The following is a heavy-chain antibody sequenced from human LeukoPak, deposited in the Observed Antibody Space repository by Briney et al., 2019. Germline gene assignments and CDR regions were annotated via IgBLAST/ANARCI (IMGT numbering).Heavy chain of an antibody. CDR3: ARESIAVAGNFDY. V-gene: IGHV3-33*01. D-gene: IGHD6-19*01. CDR2: TWYDGRNK. Sequence: GGSLRLSCAASGITFNAIHWVRRAPGKGLEWVALTWYDGRNKYYADSVKGRFTISRDNSKNTLYLQMNSLRAEDTAVYYCARESIAVAGNFDYWGQGTLVTVSS. J-gene: IGHJ4*02. CDR1: GITFNA.